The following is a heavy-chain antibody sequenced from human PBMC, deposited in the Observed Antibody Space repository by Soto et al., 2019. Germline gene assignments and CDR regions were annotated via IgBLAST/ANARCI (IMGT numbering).Heavy chain of an antibody. CDR3: ASYSGKYKGAIDS. D-gene: IGHD1-26*01. V-gene: IGHV3-30*03. Sequence: QVQLVESGGGVVQPGRSLRLSCAASGFTFSHYGIHWVRQAAGKGLEWLAVISDDGSNKQYADSVKGRFTVSRDNSHNSRVVERNSLRAEDTAVYFWASYSGKYKGAIDSWGQGTRVSVSS. J-gene: IGHJ4*02. CDR2: ISDDGSNK. CDR1: GFTFSHYG.